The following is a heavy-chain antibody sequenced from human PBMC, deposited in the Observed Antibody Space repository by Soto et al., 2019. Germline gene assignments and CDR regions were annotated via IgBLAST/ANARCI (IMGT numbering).Heavy chain of an antibody. CDR1: GFSLSTSGVG. Sequence: KSGPTLVNPTQTLTLTCTFSGFSLSTSGVGVGWIRQPPGKALEWLALIYWNDDKRYSPSLKSRLTITKDTSKNQVVLTMTNMDPVDTATYYCAHLYRSSWYSPGWFDPWGQGTLVTVSS. J-gene: IGHJ5*02. CDR2: IYWNDDK. D-gene: IGHD6-13*01. V-gene: IGHV2-5*01. CDR3: AHLYRSSWYSPGWFDP.